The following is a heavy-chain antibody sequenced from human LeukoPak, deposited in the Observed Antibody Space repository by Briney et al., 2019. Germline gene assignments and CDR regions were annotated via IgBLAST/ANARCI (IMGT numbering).Heavy chain of an antibody. CDR2: IKQDGSEK. V-gene: IGHV3-7*01. Sequence: GGSLRLSCAASGFTFSSYWMSWVRQAPGKGLEWVANIKQDGSEKYYVDSVKGRFTISRDNAKNSLYLQMNSLRAEDTAVYYCARDSITIFGVAQYCMDVWGKGTTVTVSS. CDR1: GFTFSSYW. D-gene: IGHD3-3*01. J-gene: IGHJ6*03. CDR3: ARDSITIFGVAQYCMDV.